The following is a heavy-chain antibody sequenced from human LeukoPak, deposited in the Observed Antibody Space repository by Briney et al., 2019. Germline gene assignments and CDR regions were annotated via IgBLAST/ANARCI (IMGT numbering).Heavy chain of an antibody. CDR2: VYYSGST. D-gene: IGHD5-12*01. V-gene: IGHV4-39*01. Sequence: SETLSLTCTVSGGSISTSSYHWGWIRQPPGKGLECIGTVYYSGSTYYNPSLNSRVTISVDTPKNQFSLKLSSVTAADTAVYYCARHGGESIVAMILHAFDIWGQGTMVTVSS. CDR3: ARHGGESIVAMILHAFDI. CDR1: GGSISTSSYH. J-gene: IGHJ3*02.